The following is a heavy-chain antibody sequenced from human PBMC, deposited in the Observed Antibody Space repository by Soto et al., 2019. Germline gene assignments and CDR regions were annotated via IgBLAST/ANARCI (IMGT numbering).Heavy chain of an antibody. D-gene: IGHD6-19*01. J-gene: IGHJ4*02. CDR2: IYSSGST. Sequence: PAETLSLTCTVSGGYISSGGYSWSWIRQHPGKGLEWIGYIYSSGSTYYNQSLKSRVTISVDTSKNQFSLKLSSVTAADTAVYYCARDGVAGTFFDYWGQETLVTFSS. V-gene: IGHV4-31*03. CDR1: GGYISSGGYS. CDR3: ARDGVAGTFFDY.